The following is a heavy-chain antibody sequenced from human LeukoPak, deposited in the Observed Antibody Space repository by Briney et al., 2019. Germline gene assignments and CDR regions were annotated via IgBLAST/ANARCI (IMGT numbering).Heavy chain of an antibody. CDR1: GYTFTGYY. CDR3: ASFWGRGSYRWYSSGWYDGMDV. D-gene: IGHD6-19*01. CDR2: ISAYNGNT. J-gene: IGHJ6*02. Sequence: GASVKVSCKASGYTFTGYYMHWVRQAPGQGLEWMGWISAYNGNTNYAQKLQGRVTMTTDTSTSTAYMELRSLRSDDTAVYYCASFWGRGSYRWYSSGWYDGMDVWGQGTTVTVSS. V-gene: IGHV1-18*04.